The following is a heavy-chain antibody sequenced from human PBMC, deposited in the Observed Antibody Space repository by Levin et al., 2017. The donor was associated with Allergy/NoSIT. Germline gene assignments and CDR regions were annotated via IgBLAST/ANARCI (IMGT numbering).Heavy chain of an antibody. CDR1: GYTFTGYY. D-gene: IGHD5-12*01. CDR3: ARDQGGSGYDPGSFSLEV. Sequence: GESLKISCKASGYTFTGYYMHWVRQAPGQGLEWMGWINPNSGGTNYAQKSQGRVTMTSDTSISTAYMELSRLRSDDTAVYYCARDQGGSGYDPGSFSLEVWGQGTLVTVSS. V-gene: IGHV1-2*02. CDR2: INPNSGGT. J-gene: IGHJ4*02.